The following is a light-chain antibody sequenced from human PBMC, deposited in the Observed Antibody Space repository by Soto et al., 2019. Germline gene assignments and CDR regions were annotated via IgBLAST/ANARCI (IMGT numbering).Light chain of an antibody. V-gene: IGLV2-14*01. CDR2: EVS. Sequence: QSVLTQPASVSGSPGQSITISCTGTSSDVGGYNYVSWYQQHPAKAPKLMIYEVSNRPSGVSHRFSGSKSGNTASLTISGLQAEDEADYSCFSYTTSSTLVFGGGTKLTVL. CDR1: SSDVGGYNY. CDR3: FSYTTSSTLV. J-gene: IGLJ3*02.